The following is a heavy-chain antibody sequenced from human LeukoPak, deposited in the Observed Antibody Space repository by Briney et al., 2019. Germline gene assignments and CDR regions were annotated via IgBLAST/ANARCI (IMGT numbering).Heavy chain of an antibody. CDR3: ASSGYTNNWFDP. V-gene: IGHV4-4*09. J-gene: IGHJ5*02. CDR2: IYTSGST. D-gene: IGHD3-22*01. Sequence: SETLSLTCTVSGGSISSYYWSWIRQPPGKGLEGIGYIYTSGSTNYNPSLKSRVTISVDTSKNQFSLKLSSVTAADTAVYYCASSGYTNNWFDPWGQGTLVTVSS. CDR1: GGSISSYY.